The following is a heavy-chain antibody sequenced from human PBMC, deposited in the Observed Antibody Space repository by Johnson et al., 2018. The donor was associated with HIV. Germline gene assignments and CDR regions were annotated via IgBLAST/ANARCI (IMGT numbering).Heavy chain of an antibody. CDR2: ISYDGTNK. D-gene: IGHD6-6*01. V-gene: IGHV3-30-3*01. Sequence: QVQLVESGGGVVQTGRSLRLSCAASGFTFSSYAMHWVRQAPGKGLEWVAIISYDGTNKYYADSVKGRFTISRDNSKNTLYLQVNSLGAEDTAMYYCARVSSIAALWDAFDIWGQGTMVTVSS. CDR3: ARVSSIAALWDAFDI. CDR1: GFTFSSYA. J-gene: IGHJ3*02.